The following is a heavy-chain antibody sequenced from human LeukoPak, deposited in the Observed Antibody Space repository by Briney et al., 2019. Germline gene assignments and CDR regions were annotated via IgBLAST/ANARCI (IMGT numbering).Heavy chain of an antibody. Sequence: GGSLRLSCAASGFTFSSYSMNWVRQAPGKGLEWVSVTYTGGNSYYADSVKGRFTISRDNAKNSLYLQMNSLRAEDTAVYYCARAKGSYSFDYWGQGTLVTVSS. CDR2: TYTGGNS. V-gene: IGHV3-21*04. J-gene: IGHJ4*02. D-gene: IGHD3-10*01. CDR1: GFTFSSYS. CDR3: ARAKGSYSFDY.